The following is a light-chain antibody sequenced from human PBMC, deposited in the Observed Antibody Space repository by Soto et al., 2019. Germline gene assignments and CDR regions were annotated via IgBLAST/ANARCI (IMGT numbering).Light chain of an antibody. CDR3: QQYGKCPLFT. J-gene: IGKJ3*01. Sequence: EIVMTQSPATLSVSPGERATLSCRASQSVSSNLAWYQQRPGQPPRLLIYGASTRATGIPARFSGSWSGTDFTLTISSLQSEDFAVYYCQQYGKCPLFTVGRGTSVDIK. CDR2: GAS. V-gene: IGKV3-15*01. CDR1: QSVSSN.